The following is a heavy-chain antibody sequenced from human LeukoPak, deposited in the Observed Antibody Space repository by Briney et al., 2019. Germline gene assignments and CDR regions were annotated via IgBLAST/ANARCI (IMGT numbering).Heavy chain of an antibody. CDR2: ISGSGGST. CDR3: AKDRTSYDSSLDY. CDR1: RFTFSTYS. V-gene: IGHV3-23*01. J-gene: IGHJ4*02. D-gene: IGHD3-22*01. Sequence: PGGSLRLSCAASRFTFSTYSMNWVRQAPGKGLEWVSAISGSGGSTYYADSVKGRFTISRDNSKNTLYLQMNSLRAEDTAVYYCAKDRTSYDSSLDYWGQGTLVTVSS.